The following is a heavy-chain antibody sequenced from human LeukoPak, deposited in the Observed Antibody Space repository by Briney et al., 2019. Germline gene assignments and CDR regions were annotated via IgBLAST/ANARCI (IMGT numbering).Heavy chain of an antibody. CDR3: ARGLRITGTDY. CDR1: GGSFSGYY. Sequence: SETLSLTCAVYGGSFSGYYWSWIRQPPGKGLEWIGEINHSGSTDYNPSLKSRVTISVDTSKNQFSLKLSSVTAADTAVYYCARGLRITGTDYWGQGTLVTVSS. V-gene: IGHV4-34*01. D-gene: IGHD1-20*01. J-gene: IGHJ4*02. CDR2: INHSGST.